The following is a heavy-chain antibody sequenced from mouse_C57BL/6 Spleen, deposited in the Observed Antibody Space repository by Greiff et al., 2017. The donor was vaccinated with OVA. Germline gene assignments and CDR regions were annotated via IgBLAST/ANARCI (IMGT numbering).Heavy chain of an antibody. CDR3: ARDYSNRAIDY. D-gene: IGHD2-5*01. Sequence: QVQLQQSGPELVKPGASVKISCKASGYAFSSSWMNWVKQRPGKGLEWIGRIYPGDGDTNYNGKFKGKATLTADKSSSTAYMQLSSLTSEDSAVYFCARDYSNRAIDYWGQGTSVTVSS. CDR1: GYAFSSSW. J-gene: IGHJ4*01. CDR2: IYPGDGDT. V-gene: IGHV1-82*01.